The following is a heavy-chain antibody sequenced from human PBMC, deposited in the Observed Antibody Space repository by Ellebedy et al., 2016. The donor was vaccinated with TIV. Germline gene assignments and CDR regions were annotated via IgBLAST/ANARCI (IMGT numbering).Heavy chain of an antibody. CDR1: GFTFSSYW. CDR3: ARDRHMWSYYYYYMDV. Sequence: GESLKISXAASGFTFSSYWMSWVRQAPGKGLEWVANIKQDGSEKYYVDSVKGRFTISRDNAKNSLYLQMNSLRAEDTAVYYCARDRHMWSYYYYYMDVWGKGTTVTVSS. J-gene: IGHJ6*03. CDR2: IKQDGSEK. D-gene: IGHD2-21*01. V-gene: IGHV3-7*03.